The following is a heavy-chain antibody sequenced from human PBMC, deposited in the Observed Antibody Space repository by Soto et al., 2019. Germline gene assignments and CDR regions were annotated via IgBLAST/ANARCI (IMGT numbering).Heavy chain of an antibody. D-gene: IGHD3-22*01. Sequence: SETLSLTCAVYGGSFSGYYWSWIRRPPGKGLEWIGEINHSGSTNYNPSLKSRVTISVDTSKNQFPLKVNSVTAADTAVYYCARGIAKIVVVERDGPDKCYLACWGQGTLVTVS. CDR2: INHSGST. CDR1: GGSFSGYY. V-gene: IGHV4-34*01. CDR3: ARGIAKIVVVERDGPDKCYLAC. J-gene: IGHJ4*02.